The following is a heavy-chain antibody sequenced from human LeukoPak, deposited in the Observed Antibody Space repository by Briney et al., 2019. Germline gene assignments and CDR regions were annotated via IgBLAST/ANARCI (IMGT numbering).Heavy chain of an antibody. CDR3: ARSRYCISTSCYADY. CDR1: GGSISSYY. CDR2: IDNSGST. D-gene: IGHD2-2*01. V-gene: IGHV4-59*08. J-gene: IGHJ4*02. Sequence: SETLSLTCTVSGGSISSYYWSWIRQSPGQGLEWIGYIDNSGSTKYNPSLKSPVTISEDTSKKQLSLKLSSVTAADTAVYYCARSRYCISTSCYADYWGQGTLVTVSS.